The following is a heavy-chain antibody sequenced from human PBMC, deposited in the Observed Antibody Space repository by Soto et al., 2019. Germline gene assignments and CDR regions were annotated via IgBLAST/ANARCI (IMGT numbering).Heavy chain of an antibody. CDR3: ARVHSSSWYGNWFDP. CDR1: GGSFSGYY. D-gene: IGHD6-13*01. J-gene: IGHJ5*02. V-gene: IGHV4-34*01. Sequence: SETLSLTCAVYGGSFSGYYWSWIRQPPGKGLEWIGEINHSGSTNYNPSPKSRVTISVDTSKNQFSLKLSSVTAADTAVYYCARVHSSSWYGNWFDPWGQGTLVTVSS. CDR2: INHSGST.